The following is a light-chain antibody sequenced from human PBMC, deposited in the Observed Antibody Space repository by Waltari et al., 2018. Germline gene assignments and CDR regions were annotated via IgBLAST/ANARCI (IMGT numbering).Light chain of an antibody. CDR2: DAS. Sequence: EIVLTQSPATLSLFPGERATLSCRASRSVDNYLAWYQQKPGQAPRLLIYDASNRATGIPARFSGSGSGTDFTFTISSLEPEDFAVYYCQQRSHWPPLTFGGGTKVEIK. J-gene: IGKJ4*01. CDR3: QQRSHWPPLT. V-gene: IGKV3-11*01. CDR1: RSVDNY.